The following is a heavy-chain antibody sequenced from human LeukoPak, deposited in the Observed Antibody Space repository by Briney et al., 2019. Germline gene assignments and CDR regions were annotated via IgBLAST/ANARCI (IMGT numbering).Heavy chain of an antibody. J-gene: IGHJ6*02. CDR3: ARGGGGNHYYYYYGMDV. V-gene: IGHV3-33*01. CDR2: IWCDGSNK. CDR1: GFTFSSYG. D-gene: IGHD1-14*01. Sequence: GGSLRLSCAASGFTFSSYGMHWVRQAPGKGLEWVAVIWCDGSNKYYADSVKGRFTISRDNSKDTLYLQMNSLRADDTDLNYCARGGGGNHYYYYYGMDVWGQGTTVTVSS.